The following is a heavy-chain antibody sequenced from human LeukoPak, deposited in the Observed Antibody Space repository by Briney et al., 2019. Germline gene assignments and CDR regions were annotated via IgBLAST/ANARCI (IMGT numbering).Heavy chain of an antibody. CDR3: ARGTGYCSSTSCYSNRPQAGMDV. CDR2: INHSGST. CDR1: GGSFSGYY. J-gene: IGHJ6*02. D-gene: IGHD2-2*03. V-gene: IGHV4-34*01. Sequence: SETLSLTCAVYGGSFSGYYWSWIRQPPGKGLEWIGEINHSGSTNYNPSLKSRVTISVDTSKNQFSLKLSSVTAADTAVYYCARGTGYCSSTSCYSNRPQAGMDVWGQGTTVTVSS.